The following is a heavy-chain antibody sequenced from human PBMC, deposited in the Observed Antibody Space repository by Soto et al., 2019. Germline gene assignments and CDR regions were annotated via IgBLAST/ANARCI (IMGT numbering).Heavy chain of an antibody. CDR3: ARSVAARRGEDWFDP. D-gene: IGHD6-6*01. Sequence: GGSLRLSCAASGFTVSSNYMSWVRQAPGKGLEWVSVIYSGGSTYYADSVKGRFTISRDNSKNTPYLQMNSLRAEDTAVYYCARSVAARRGEDWFDPWGQGTLVTVSS. V-gene: IGHV3-53*01. CDR2: IYSGGST. J-gene: IGHJ5*02. CDR1: GFTVSSNY.